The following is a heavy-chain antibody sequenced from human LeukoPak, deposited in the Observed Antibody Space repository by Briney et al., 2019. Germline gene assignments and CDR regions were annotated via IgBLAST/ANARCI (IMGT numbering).Heavy chain of an antibody. V-gene: IGHV3-48*03. CDR3: ARRFDS. Sequence: QPGGSLRLSCAASGFPFSKYEMNWVRQAPGKGLQWVSYISTSGTIYYADSVKGRFTITRDIARNSLYLQMNSLRAEDTAVYYCARRFDSWGQGTLVTVSS. CDR2: ISTSGTI. J-gene: IGHJ4*02. CDR1: GFPFSKYE.